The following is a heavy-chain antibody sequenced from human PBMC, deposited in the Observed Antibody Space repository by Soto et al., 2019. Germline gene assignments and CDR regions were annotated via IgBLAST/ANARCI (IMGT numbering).Heavy chain of an antibody. CDR2: IYYSGST. J-gene: IGHJ5*02. CDR3: ARTNIVVVVAATRRLNNWFDP. D-gene: IGHD2-15*01. V-gene: IGHV4-39*07. CDR1: GGSISSSRNH. Sequence: SETLSLTCTVSGGSISSSRNHWGWIRQPPGKGLEWIGNIYYSGSTNYNPSLKSRVTISVDTSKNQFSLKLSSVTAADTAVYYCARTNIVVVVAATRRLNNWFDPWGQGTLVTVSS.